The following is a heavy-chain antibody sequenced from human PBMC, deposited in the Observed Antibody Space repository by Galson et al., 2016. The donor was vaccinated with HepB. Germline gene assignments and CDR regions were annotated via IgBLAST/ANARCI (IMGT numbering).Heavy chain of an antibody. V-gene: IGHV4-4*02. J-gene: IGHJ3*02. CDR1: GGSLISNNW. CDR2: IYHSGNT. D-gene: IGHD3-9*01. CDR3: ARTYYDILIDDNSSKKYGLDI. Sequence: SETLSLTCSVSGGSLISNNWWNWVRQPPGKGLEWIGEIYHSGNTNYNPSLKSRVTISVDKAKNLFSPTLTSLTAADSAVYYCARTYYDILIDDNSSKKYGLDIWGQGAMVTVSS.